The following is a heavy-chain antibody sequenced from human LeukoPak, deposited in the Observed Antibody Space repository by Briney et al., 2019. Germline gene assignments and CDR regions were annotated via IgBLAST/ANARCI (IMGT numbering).Heavy chain of an antibody. CDR1: GFTFSTHA. CDR3: AKAYSSNYVEHYFDY. D-gene: IGHD4-11*01. V-gene: IGHV3-23*01. CDR2: ISGSGGST. J-gene: IGHJ4*02. Sequence: PGGSLRLSCAASGFTFSTHAVHWVRQAPGKGLEWVSAISGSGGSTYYADSVKGRFTISRDNSKNTLYLQMNSLRAEDTAVYYCAKAYSSNYVEHYFDYWGQGTLVTVSS.